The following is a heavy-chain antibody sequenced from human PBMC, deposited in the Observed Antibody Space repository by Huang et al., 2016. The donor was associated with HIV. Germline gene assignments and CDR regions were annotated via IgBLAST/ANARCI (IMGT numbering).Heavy chain of an antibody. J-gene: IGHJ4*02. CDR3: ARQRSPDSSSHLY. CDR2: ISICEGMT. V-gene: IGHV1-3*04. CDR1: GYTFSSYA. Sequence: QVQLVQSGAEVRKPGASVRVSCKGSGYTFSSYAIHWVRKAPGPSLEWMGRISICEGMTEYLWKRQGRATITTDTSANTVYLDVSGLRSEDTAVYYCARQRSPDSSSHLYWGQGTLVTVSS. D-gene: IGHD6-13*01.